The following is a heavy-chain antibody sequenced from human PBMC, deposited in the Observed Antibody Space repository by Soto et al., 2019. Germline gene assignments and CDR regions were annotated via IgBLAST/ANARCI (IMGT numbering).Heavy chain of an antibody. CDR3: ALAGYDSNYYAVTPLSAGHF. J-gene: IGHJ4*02. V-gene: IGHV3-11*01. Sequence: QVQLVVSGGGLVKPGGSLRISCAASGFTFSDYYISWIRRAPGKGLEWVSYISSSGSIIYYADSVKGRFIISRDNAKNSLYLQMNSLRAEDTAVYYCALAGYDSNYYAVTPLSAGHFWGQGTLVTVSS. CDR1: GFTFSDYY. D-gene: IGHD4-4*01. CDR2: ISSSGSII.